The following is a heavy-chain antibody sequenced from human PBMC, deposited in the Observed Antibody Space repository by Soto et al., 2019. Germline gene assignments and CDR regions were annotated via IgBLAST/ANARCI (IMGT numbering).Heavy chain of an antibody. CDR2: IIPIFGTA. J-gene: IGHJ4*02. Sequence: SVKVSFKASGGTFSSYAISWVRQAPGQGLEWMGGIIPIFGTANYAQKFQGRVTITADESTSTAYMELSSLRSEDTAVYYCAREIIAVADNNYWDQGTLVTVSS. CDR3: AREIIAVADNNY. D-gene: IGHD6-19*01. CDR1: GGTFSSYA. V-gene: IGHV1-69*13.